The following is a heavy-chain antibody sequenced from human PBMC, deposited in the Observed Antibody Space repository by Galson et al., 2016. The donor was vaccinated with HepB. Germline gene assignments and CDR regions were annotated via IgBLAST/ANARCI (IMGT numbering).Heavy chain of an antibody. CDR3: ARVPGYYYGMDV. J-gene: IGHJ6*02. Sequence: SLRLSCAASGFTVSSNYMNWVRRAPGKGLEWVSVIYSGGTAYFADSGGSTYYAYADSVKGRFTISRDNSKNTLYLQMNSLRTEDTAVYYCARVPGYYYGMDVWGQGTTVTVSS. CDR1: GFTVSSNY. CDR2: IYSGGTA. V-gene: IGHV3-53*01.